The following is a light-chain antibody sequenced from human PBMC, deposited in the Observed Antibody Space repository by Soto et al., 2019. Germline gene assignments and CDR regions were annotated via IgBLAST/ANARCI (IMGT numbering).Light chain of an antibody. J-gene: IGKJ3*01. V-gene: IGKV1-39*01. CDR2: AAS. Sequence: DIQMTPSPTSLSASVGDRVTIICRASQTVRISLSWFQQKPGDAPKLLISAASCLHRGVPSRFSGSGSGTEFTLTISNPQPEDCATYYCQQSYSAPRAFGRGTNVDI. CDR3: QQSYSAPRA. CDR1: QTVRIS.